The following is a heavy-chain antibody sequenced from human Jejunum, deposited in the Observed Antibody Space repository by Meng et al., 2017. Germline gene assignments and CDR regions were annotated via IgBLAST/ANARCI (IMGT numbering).Heavy chain of an antibody. J-gene: IGHJ4*02. Sequence: GESLKISCAASGFTFSSPTMSWVRQAPGKGLEWVSAISGSGGSTYYADSVKGRFTISRDNSKNTLYLQMNSLRAEDTAVYYCAKLVRQWGQGTRVTVAS. CDR1: GFTFSSPT. CDR2: ISGSGGST. CDR3: AKLVRQ. V-gene: IGHV3-23*01. D-gene: IGHD3-10*02.